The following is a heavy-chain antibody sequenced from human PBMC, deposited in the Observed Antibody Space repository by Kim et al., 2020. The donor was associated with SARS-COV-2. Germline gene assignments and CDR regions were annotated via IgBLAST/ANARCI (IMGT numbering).Heavy chain of an antibody. CDR2: IYYSGST. CDR1: GGSISSYY. D-gene: IGHD2-21*01. V-gene: IGHV4-59*13. J-gene: IGHJ6*02. Sequence: SETLSLTCTVSGGSISSYYWSWIRQPPGKGLEWIGYIYYSGSTNYNPSLKSRVTISVDTSKNQFSLKLSSVTAADTAVYYCARVNVAPEDYYYYYGMDVWGQGTTVTVSS. CDR3: ARVNVAPEDYYYYYGMDV.